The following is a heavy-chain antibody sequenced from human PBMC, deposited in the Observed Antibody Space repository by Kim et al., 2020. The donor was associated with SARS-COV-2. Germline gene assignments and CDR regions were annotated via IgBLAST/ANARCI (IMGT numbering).Heavy chain of an antibody. CDR3: ARVYSSSWYYDS. Sequence: SETLSLTCTVSGYSISSGYYWGWIRQPPGKGLEWIGSIYHSGSTYYNPSLKSRVTISVDTSKNQFSLKLSSVTAADTAVYYCARVYSSSWYYDSWGQGTLVTVSS. V-gene: IGHV4-38-2*02. CDR1: GYSISSGYY. J-gene: IGHJ5*01. D-gene: IGHD6-13*01. CDR2: IYHSGST.